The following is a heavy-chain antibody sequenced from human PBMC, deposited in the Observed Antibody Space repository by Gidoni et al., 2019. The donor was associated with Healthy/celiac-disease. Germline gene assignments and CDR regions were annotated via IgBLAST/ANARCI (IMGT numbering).Heavy chain of an antibody. J-gene: IGHJ4*02. CDR3: AKDRNNWNGLSY. CDR2: ISYDGSNK. CDR1: GFTFSSYG. D-gene: IGHD1-20*01. Sequence: QVQLVESGGGVVQPGRSVRRSCAASGFTFSSYGMHWVRQAPGTGMEWVAVISYDGSNKYYADSVKGRFTISRDNSKNTLYLQMNSLRAEDTAVYYCAKDRNNWNGLSYWGQGTLVTVSS. V-gene: IGHV3-30*18.